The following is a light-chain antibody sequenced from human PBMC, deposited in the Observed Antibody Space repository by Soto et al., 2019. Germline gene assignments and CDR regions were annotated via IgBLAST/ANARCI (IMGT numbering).Light chain of an antibody. CDR3: GSYAGSYPLWV. J-gene: IGLJ3*02. Sequence: SALTQPRSVSGSPGQSVTISCTGTSSDVGGSNYVSWYQQYPGKAPKLIIYDVSKRPSGVPDRFSGSKSGNTASLTISGLQAEDEADYYCGSYAGSYPLWVFGGGTKLTVL. V-gene: IGLV2-11*01. CDR2: DVS. CDR1: SSDVGGSNY.